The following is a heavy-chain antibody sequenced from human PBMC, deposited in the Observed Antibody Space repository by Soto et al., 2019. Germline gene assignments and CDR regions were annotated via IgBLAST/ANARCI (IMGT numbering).Heavy chain of an antibody. J-gene: IGHJ4*02. Sequence: PGGSLRLSCAASGFTFSRYAMHWVRRAPGEGLECVAVISRDGSSKYYGDSVKGRFTVSRDNSNNTLYLSMTSLRPDDTAVFYCARSRNGAVPDSINFWGQGTLVTVSS. D-gene: IGHD2-8*01. CDR2: ISRDGSSK. CDR3: ARSRNGAVPDSINF. V-gene: IGHV3-30-3*01. CDR1: GFTFSRYA.